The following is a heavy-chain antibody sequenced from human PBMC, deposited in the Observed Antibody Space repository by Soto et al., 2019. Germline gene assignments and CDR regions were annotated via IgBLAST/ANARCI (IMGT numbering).Heavy chain of an antibody. CDR1: GGSISSGGYY. V-gene: IGHV4-31*03. J-gene: IGHJ4*02. CDR3: ARDGITIFGVPSWYFDH. Sequence: SETLSLTCTVSGGSISSGGYYWSWIRQHPGKGLEWIGYIYYSGSTYYNPSLKSRVTISVDTSKNQFSLKLSSVTAADTAVYYCARDGITIFGVPSWYFDHWGQGTLVTVSS. CDR2: IYYSGST. D-gene: IGHD3-3*01.